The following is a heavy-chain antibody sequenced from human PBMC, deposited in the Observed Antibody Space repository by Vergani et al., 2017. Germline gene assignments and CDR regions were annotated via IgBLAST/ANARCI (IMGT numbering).Heavy chain of an antibody. V-gene: IGHV1-8*01. D-gene: IGHD6-13*01. CDR2: MNPNSGNT. J-gene: IGHJ6*03. Sequence: QVQLVQSGAEVKKPGASVKVSCKASGYTFTSYDINWVRQATGQGLEWMGWMNPNSGNTGYAQKLQGIVTMTRTTSISTAYMELSSLRSEDTAVYYCARLVDSSSWYLDYYYYYIDVWGEGTTVTVSS. CDR3: ARLVDSSSWYLDYYYYYIDV. CDR1: GYTFTSYD.